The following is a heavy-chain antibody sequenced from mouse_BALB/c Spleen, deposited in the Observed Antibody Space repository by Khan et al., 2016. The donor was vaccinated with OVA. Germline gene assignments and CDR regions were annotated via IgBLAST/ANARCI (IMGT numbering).Heavy chain of an antibody. CDR2: ISSGSSTI. J-gene: IGHJ2*01. Sequence: EVELVESGGGLVQPGGSRKLSCAASGFTFSSFGMHWVRQAPEKGLEWVAYISSGSSTIYYADTVKGRFTISRDNPKNTLFLQMTRLRSEDTAMYYCARMVYYYGSFDYWGQGTTLTVAS. D-gene: IGHD1-1*01. V-gene: IGHV5-17*02. CDR1: GFTFSSFG. CDR3: ARMVYYYGSFDY.